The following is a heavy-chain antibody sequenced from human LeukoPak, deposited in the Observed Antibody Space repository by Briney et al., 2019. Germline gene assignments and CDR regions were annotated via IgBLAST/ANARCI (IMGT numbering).Heavy chain of an antibody. CDR2: ISYDGRNK. J-gene: IGHJ6*02. Sequence: GGSLRLSCAASGFTFSTYALHWVRQAPGKGLEWVAVISYDGRNKYYADSVKGRFTISRDDSRNTLYLQMNSLRAEDTAVYYCARDPQYICSGGSCYSGFSMDVWGQGTTVTVSS. CDR3: ARDPQYICSGGSCYSGFSMDV. D-gene: IGHD2-15*01. V-gene: IGHV3-30*04. CDR1: GFTFSTYA.